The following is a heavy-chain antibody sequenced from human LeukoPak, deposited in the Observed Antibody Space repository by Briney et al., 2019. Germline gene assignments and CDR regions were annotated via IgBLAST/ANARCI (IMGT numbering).Heavy chain of an antibody. D-gene: IGHD3-10*01. V-gene: IGHV3-30*18. CDR2: ISYDGSNK. CDR1: GFTFSSHW. CDR3: AKAFRDISVVRGALGY. J-gene: IGHJ4*02. Sequence: GGSLRLSCVVSGFTFSSHWMSWVRQAPGKGLEWVAVISYDGSNKYYADSVKGRFTISRDNSKNTLYLQMNSLRAEDTAVYYCAKAFRDISVVRGALGYWGQGTLVTVSS.